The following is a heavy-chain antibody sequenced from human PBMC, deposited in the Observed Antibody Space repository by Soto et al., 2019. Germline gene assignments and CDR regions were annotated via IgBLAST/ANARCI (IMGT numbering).Heavy chain of an antibody. V-gene: IGHV4-34*12. D-gene: IGHD1-26*01. CDR1: GGSFSAYY. Sequence: SETLSLTCAVYGGSFSAYYWSWVRQPPGKGLEWIGEIIHSESTKYNPSLKSRVTISVDTSKTQFSLRLSSVTAADTAVYYCARQRPTDGRWEFANYYGMDVWGQGTPVTVSS. CDR3: ARQRPTDGRWEFANYYGMDV. CDR2: IIHSEST. J-gene: IGHJ6*02.